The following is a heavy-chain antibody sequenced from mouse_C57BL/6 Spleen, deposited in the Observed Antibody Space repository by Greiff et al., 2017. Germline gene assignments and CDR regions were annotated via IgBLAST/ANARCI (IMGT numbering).Heavy chain of an antibody. CDR1: GFTFSDYG. CDR3: ARYHYDRDFDY. V-gene: IGHV5-17*01. J-gene: IGHJ2*01. CDR2: ISSGSSTI. D-gene: IGHD2-4*01. Sequence: EVHLLESGGGLVKPGGSLKLSCAASGFTFSDYGMHWVRQAPEKGLEWVAYISSGSSTIYYADTVKGRFTISRDNAKNTLFLQMTSLRSEDTAIYYCARYHYDRDFDYWGQGTTLTVSS.